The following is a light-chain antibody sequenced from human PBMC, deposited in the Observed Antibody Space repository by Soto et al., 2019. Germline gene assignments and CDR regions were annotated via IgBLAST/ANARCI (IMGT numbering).Light chain of an antibody. Sequence: EIVLTQSPATLSLSPGERATLSCRASQSVSSYLAWYQQKPGQAPRLLIYEASNSATGIPARFSGSGSGTDFTLTISSLEPEDFAFYYCQQRSNWPSFGGGTKVEIK. CDR1: QSVSSY. V-gene: IGKV3-11*01. CDR3: QQRSNWPS. J-gene: IGKJ4*01. CDR2: EAS.